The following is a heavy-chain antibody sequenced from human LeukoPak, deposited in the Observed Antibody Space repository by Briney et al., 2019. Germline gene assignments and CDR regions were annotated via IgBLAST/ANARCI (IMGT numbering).Heavy chain of an antibody. D-gene: IGHD3-10*01. J-gene: IGHJ4*02. CDR3: AKDFLRNMVLGFDD. Sequence: PGGSLRLSCAASGFAFASFALSWVRQAPGKGLEWVSTITGSGGNTYYADSVKGRFTVSRDNSKNTLYLQMNSLRGEDTAVYYCAKDFLRNMVLGFDDWGQGTPVTVSS. CDR1: GFAFASFA. V-gene: IGHV3-23*01. CDR2: ITGSGGNT.